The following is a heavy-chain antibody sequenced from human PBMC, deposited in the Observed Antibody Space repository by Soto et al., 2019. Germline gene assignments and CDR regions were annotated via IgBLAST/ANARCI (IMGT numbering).Heavy chain of an antibody. Sequence: GGSLRLSCAASGFTFSSYAMSWVRQAPGKGLEWVSAISGSGGSTYYADSVKGRFTISRDNTKNTLYLQMNSLRAEDTDVYYWAKDQRVWWQQRVLESINFDYWGQGTLVTVSS. V-gene: IGHV3-23*01. D-gene: IGHD6-13*01. CDR1: GFTFSSYA. J-gene: IGHJ4*02. CDR3: AKDQRVWWQQRVLESINFDY. CDR2: ISGSGGST.